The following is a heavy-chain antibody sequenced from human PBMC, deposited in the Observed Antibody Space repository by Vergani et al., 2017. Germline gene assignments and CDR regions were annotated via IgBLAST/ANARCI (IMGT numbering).Heavy chain of an antibody. CDR3: ARGRSGSYYSNKSYYFDY. Sequence: QVQLQQWGAGLLKPSETLSLTCAVYGGSFSGYYWSWIRQPPGKGLEWIGEINHSGSTNYNPSLKSRVTISVDTSKNQFSLKLSSVTAADTAVYYCARGRSGSYYSNKSYYFDYWGQGTLVTVSS. V-gene: IGHV4-34*01. D-gene: IGHD1-26*01. CDR2: INHSGST. CDR1: GGSFSGYY. J-gene: IGHJ4*02.